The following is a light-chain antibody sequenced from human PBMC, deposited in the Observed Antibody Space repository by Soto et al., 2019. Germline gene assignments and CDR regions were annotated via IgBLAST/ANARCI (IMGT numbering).Light chain of an antibody. J-gene: IGKJ1*01. Sequence: ETVMTQSPATLFVSQGERATLSCRASQSVGTKLAWYQQKPGQAPRLLIYGASTRATGIPARFSGSGSGTEFTLTISSLQSEDFAIYYCQQYNNWKTFGQGTKVDIK. CDR1: QSVGTK. V-gene: IGKV3-15*01. CDR3: QQYNNWKT. CDR2: GAS.